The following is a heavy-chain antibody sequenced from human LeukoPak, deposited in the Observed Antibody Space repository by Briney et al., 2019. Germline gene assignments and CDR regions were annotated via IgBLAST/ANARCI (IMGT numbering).Heavy chain of an antibody. Sequence: ASVKVSCKASGYTFTSYYMHWVRQAPGQGLEWMGIINPSGGSTSYAQKFQGRVTMTRDTSTSTVYMELSSLRSEATAVYYCARDLSGTPQGMDVWGQGTTVTVSS. V-gene: IGHV1-46*01. J-gene: IGHJ6*02. D-gene: IGHD1-26*01. CDR2: INPSGGST. CDR1: GYTFTSYY. CDR3: ARDLSGTPQGMDV.